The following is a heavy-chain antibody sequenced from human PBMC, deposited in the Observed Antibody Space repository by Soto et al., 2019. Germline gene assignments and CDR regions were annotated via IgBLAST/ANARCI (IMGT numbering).Heavy chain of an antibody. CDR2: ISSSRSYI. CDR3: ARDVYSSSWYFDY. CDR1: VFTFSSYS. J-gene: IGHJ4*02. D-gene: IGHD6-13*01. Sequence: GGSLRLSCAASVFTFSSYSMNWVRQAPGKGLEWVSSISSSRSYIYYADSVKGRFTISRDNAKNSLYLQMNSLRAEDTAVYYCARDVYSSSWYFDYWGQGTLVTVS. V-gene: IGHV3-21*01.